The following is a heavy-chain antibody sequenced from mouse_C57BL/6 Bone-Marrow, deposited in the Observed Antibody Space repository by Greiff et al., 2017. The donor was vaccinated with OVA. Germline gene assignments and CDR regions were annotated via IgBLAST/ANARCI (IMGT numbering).Heavy chain of an antibody. D-gene: IGHD1-1*01. CDR2: IDPSDSYT. CDR1: GYTFTSYW. J-gene: IGHJ4*01. CDR3: ARDFYYYGYAMDD. Sequence: QVQLKQPGAELVMPGASVKLSCKASGYTFTSYWMHWVKQMPGQGLEWIGEIDPSDSYTNYNQKFKGKSTLTVDKSSSTAYMQLSSLTSEDSAVYYCARDFYYYGYAMDDWGQGTSVTVSS. V-gene: IGHV1-69*01.